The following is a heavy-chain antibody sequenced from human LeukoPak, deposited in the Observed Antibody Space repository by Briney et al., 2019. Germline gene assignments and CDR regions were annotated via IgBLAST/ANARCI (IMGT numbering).Heavy chain of an antibody. CDR3: ARHRSNYYFDY. J-gene: IGHJ4*02. Sequence: SETLSLTCTVSGGSISSYYWSWIRQPPGEGLEWIGYIYYSGSTNYNPSLKSRVTISVDTSKNQFSLKLSSVTAADTAVYYCARHRSNYYFDYWGQGTLVTVSS. CDR2: IYYSGST. D-gene: IGHD1-26*01. CDR1: GGSISSYY. V-gene: IGHV4-59*08.